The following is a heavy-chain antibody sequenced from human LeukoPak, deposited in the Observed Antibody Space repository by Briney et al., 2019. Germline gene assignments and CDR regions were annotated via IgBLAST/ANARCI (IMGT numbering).Heavy chain of an antibody. CDR3: ARDYGDYGVDY. V-gene: IGHV1-2*02. CDR1: GYTFTGYY. D-gene: IGHD4-17*01. J-gene: IGHJ4*02. CDR2: INPNSGCT. Sequence: GASVKVSCKASGYTFTGYYMHWVRQAPGQGLEWMGWINPNSGCTNYAQKFQGRVTMTRDTSISTAYMELSRLRSDDTAVYYCARDYGDYGVDYWGQGTLVTVSS.